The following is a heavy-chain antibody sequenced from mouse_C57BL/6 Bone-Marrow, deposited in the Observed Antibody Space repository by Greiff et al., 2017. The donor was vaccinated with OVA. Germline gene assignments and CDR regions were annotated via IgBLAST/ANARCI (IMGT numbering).Heavy chain of an antibody. V-gene: IGHV3-8*01. CDR3: ARYSYYYGSSLYYFDY. Sequence: EVQLMESGPGLAKPSQTLSLTCSVTGYSITSDYWNWIRKFPGNKLEYMGYISYSGSTYYNPSLKSRISITRDTSKNQYYLQLNSVTTEDTATYYSARYSYYYGSSLYYFDYWGPGTTLTVSS. J-gene: IGHJ2*01. CDR2: ISYSGST. D-gene: IGHD1-1*01. CDR1: GYSITSDY.